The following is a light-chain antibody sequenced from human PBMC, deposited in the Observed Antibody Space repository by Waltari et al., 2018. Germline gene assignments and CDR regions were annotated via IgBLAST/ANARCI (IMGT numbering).Light chain of an antibody. J-gene: IGLJ1*01. CDR3: SSYTTRSTRD. Sequence: QSALTQPASVSGSPGQSITISCTATSSDVGDYKYVSWYQQHPGKVPKLLIYDVTNRPSWIAYRFAGSKTSYTASLTISGLQAEDEADYYCSSYTTRSTRDFATGTKVTVL. CDR2: DVT. V-gene: IGLV2-14*03. CDR1: SSDVGDYKY.